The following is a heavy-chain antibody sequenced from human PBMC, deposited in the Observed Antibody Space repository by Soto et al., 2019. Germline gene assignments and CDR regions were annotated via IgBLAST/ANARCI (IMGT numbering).Heavy chain of an antibody. CDR3: ARGGSSDWQVALDI. D-gene: IGHD6-19*01. V-gene: IGHV4-59*12. CDR2: MYYGGRT. CDR1: GGSISSYY. Sequence: PSATLSLTCTGSGGSISSYYWSWIRQPPGKGLEWIGYMYYGGRTNYNPSLRSRVSISVDMSKNQFSLRLTSVTAADTAVYYCARGGSSDWQVALDIWGQGTMVTVSS. J-gene: IGHJ3*02.